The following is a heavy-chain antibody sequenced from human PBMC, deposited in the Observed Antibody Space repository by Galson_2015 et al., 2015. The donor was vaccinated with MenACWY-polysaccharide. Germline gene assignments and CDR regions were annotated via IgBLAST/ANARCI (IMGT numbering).Heavy chain of an antibody. Sequence: SVKVSCKASGYTSTNYYIHWVRQAPGLGLEWMGVVKPSGGHPIQEQKFQGRVTMTSDTSTSTVYMEVRSLGSDDTAIYYCARAAYCTHCCYYYYYMDVWGKGTTVTVSS. CDR1: GYTSTNYY. D-gene: IGHD2-8*01. V-gene: IGHV1-46*01. CDR3: ARAAYCTHCCYYYYYMDV. J-gene: IGHJ6*03. CDR2: VKPSGGHP.